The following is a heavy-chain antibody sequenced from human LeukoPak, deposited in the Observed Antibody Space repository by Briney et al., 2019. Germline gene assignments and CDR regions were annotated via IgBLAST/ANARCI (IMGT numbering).Heavy chain of an antibody. Sequence: SETLSLTCTVSGGSISSSSYYWGWIRQPPGKGLEWIGSIYYSGSTYYNPSLKSRVTISVDTSKNQFSLKLSSVTAADTAVYYCARLREGRYSYGYSFYYGMDVWGQGTTVTVSS. J-gene: IGHJ6*02. V-gene: IGHV4-39*01. CDR3: ARLREGRYSYGYSFYYGMDV. CDR2: IYYSGST. CDR1: GGSISSSSYY. D-gene: IGHD5-18*01.